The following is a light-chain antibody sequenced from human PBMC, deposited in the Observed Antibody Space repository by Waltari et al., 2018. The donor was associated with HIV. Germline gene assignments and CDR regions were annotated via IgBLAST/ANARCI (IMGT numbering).Light chain of an antibody. CDR1: QSVSSSY. Sequence: IVLTQSPGNLSLSPGARAKISCRASQSVSSSYLAWYQQKPGQAPRLLIYGASSRATGIPDRFSGSGSGTDFTLTISRLEPEDFAVYYCQQYGSSPFTFGGGTKVEIK. V-gene: IGKV3-20*01. CDR2: GAS. J-gene: IGKJ4*01. CDR3: QQYGSSPFT.